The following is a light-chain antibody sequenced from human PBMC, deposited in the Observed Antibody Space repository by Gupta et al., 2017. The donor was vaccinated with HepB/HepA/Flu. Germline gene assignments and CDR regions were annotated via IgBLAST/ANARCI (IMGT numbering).Light chain of an antibody. CDR1: QAMSNY. J-gene: IGKJ5*01. CDR3: QKYNSAPAI. V-gene: IGKV1-27*01. CDR2: GSS. Sequence: IQLTQSPSSLSASIGDTVTITCRASQAMSNYLAWYQQRPGSIPKLLIFGSSNLHSGVPTRFSGSGSGTHFTLTINDVQPEDFATYFCQKYNSAPAIFGQGTRVEIK.